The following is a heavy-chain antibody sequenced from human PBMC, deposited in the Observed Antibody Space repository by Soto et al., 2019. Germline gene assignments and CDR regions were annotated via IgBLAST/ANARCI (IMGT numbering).Heavy chain of an antibody. D-gene: IGHD1-1*01. Sequence: QVQLVQSGAEVKKPGASVKVSCKASGYTFTSYGISWVRQAPGQGLEWMGWISAYNGNTNYAQKLQGRVNMTTDTSTSTAYMELRRLRSDDTAVYYCARDRPVYIWNTYYFDYWGQGTLVTVSS. CDR2: ISAYNGNT. CDR3: ARDRPVYIWNTYYFDY. CDR1: GYTFTSYG. V-gene: IGHV1-18*01. J-gene: IGHJ4*02.